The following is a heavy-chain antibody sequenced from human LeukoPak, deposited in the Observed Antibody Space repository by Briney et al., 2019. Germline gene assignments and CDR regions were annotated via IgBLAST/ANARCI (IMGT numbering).Heavy chain of an antibody. V-gene: IGHV3-23*01. CDR3: AKNRMVRGADFDY. J-gene: IGHJ4*02. D-gene: IGHD3-10*01. CDR1: GFTFSSYG. CDR2: ISGSGGST. Sequence: PGGSLRLSCAASGFTFSSYGMNWVRQAPGKGLEWVSGISGSGGSTYYADSVKGRFTISRDNSKNTLYLQMNSLRAEDTAVYYCAKNRMVRGADFDYWGQGTLVTVSS.